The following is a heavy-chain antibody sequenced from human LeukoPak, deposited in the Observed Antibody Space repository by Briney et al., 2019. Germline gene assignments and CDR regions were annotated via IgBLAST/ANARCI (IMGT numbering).Heavy chain of an antibody. D-gene: IGHD2-2*01. CDR3: ARRAVPAADDYYYYMDV. Sequence: SETLSLTCTVSGGSISSSSYYWGWIRQPPGKGLEWIGSIYYSGSTYYNPSLKSRVTISVDTSKNQFSLKLSSVTAADTAVYYRARRAVPAADDYYYYMDVWGKGTTVTVSS. J-gene: IGHJ6*03. CDR1: GGSISSSSYY. V-gene: IGHV4-39*01. CDR2: IYYSGST.